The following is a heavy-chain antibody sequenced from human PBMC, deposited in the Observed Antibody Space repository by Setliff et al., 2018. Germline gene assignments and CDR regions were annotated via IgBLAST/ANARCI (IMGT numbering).Heavy chain of an antibody. D-gene: IGHD2-2*01. Sequence: SETLSLTCAVSDFSVSSVYYWGWIRQPPGKGLEWIANVYYSGSTYYNPSLESRVTMSVDTSKSQFSLNLYSVTAADTAVYYCARTSTGRYFDLWGRGTPVTVSS. J-gene: IGHJ2*01. CDR1: DFSVSSVYY. CDR2: VYYSGST. CDR3: ARTSTGRYFDL. V-gene: IGHV4-38-2*01.